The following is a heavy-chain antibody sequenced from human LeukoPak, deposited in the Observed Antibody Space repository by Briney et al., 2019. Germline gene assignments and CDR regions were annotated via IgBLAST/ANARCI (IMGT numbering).Heavy chain of an antibody. CDR1: GYTFTTYY. CDR3: ARDVFSSGYYVGRYYSDY. Sequence: ASVKVSCKASGYTFTTYYMHWVRQAPGQGLEWMAIINPSGGSTSYAQKFQGRVTMTRDTSTSTVYMELSSLRSEDTAVYYCARDVFSSGYYVGRYYSDYWGQGTLVTVSS. CDR2: INPSGGST. D-gene: IGHD3-22*01. J-gene: IGHJ4*02. V-gene: IGHV1-46*01.